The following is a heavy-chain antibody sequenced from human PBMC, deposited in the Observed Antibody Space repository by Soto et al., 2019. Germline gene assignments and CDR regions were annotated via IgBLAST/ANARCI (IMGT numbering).Heavy chain of an antibody. Sequence: QITLKESGPTLVKPTQTLTLTCTFSGFSLSSTRMAVGWIRQPPGKALEWLALIYWDDDKRYSPFLKSRLTIPQDTSQHQVVLTMSNMDPVDTARYYCAQIVVAGLGYYFDYWGQGTLVTVAS. D-gene: IGHD6-19*01. J-gene: IGHJ4*02. V-gene: IGHV2-5*02. CDR2: IYWDDDK. CDR3: AQIVVAGLGYYFDY. CDR1: GFSLSSTRMA.